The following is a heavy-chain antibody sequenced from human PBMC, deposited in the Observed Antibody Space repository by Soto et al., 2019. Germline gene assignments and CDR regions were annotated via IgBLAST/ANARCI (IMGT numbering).Heavy chain of an antibody. D-gene: IGHD2-15*01. J-gene: IGHJ6*02. Sequence: HPGGSLRLSCATSGFTFSSYGMHWVRQAPGKGLEWVAVISYDGSNKYYADSVKGRFTISRDNSKNTLYLQMNSLRAEDTAVFYCAKELLTYYYYGLDVWGQGTTVTVSS. V-gene: IGHV3-30*18. CDR2: ISYDGSNK. CDR1: GFTFSSYG. CDR3: AKELLTYYYYGLDV.